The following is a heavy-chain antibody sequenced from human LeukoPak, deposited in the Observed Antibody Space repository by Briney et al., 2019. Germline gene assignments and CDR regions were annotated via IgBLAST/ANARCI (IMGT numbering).Heavy chain of an antibody. V-gene: IGHV1-46*01. Sequence: GASVKVSCKASGYTFTGYYMHWVRQAPGQGLEWMGIINPSDTVTSYAQKFQGRVTMTRDMSTSTAYMELSSLRSDDTAVYYCARGGKYGDYGKYYFDYWGRGALVTVSS. CDR3: ARGGKYGDYGKYYFDY. CDR1: GYTFTGYY. CDR2: INPSDTVT. J-gene: IGHJ4*02. D-gene: IGHD4-17*01.